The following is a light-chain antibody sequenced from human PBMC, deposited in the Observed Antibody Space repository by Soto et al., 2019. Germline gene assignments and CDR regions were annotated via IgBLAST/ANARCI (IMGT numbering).Light chain of an antibody. CDR3: LQDFNYPWT. V-gene: IGKV1-6*01. Sequence: AIQMTQSPSSLSASVGDRVTITCRASQGIRTDLGWYQQKPGRAPKLLIYSASSLQSGVPSRFTGTASGTDFTLTISSLQPEDFATYYCLQDFNYPWTFCQGTKVEVK. CDR1: QGIRTD. CDR2: SAS. J-gene: IGKJ1*01.